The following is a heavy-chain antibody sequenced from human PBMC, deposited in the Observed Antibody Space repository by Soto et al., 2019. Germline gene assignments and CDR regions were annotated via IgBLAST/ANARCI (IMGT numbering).Heavy chain of an antibody. Sequence: QVQLVQSEAEVKKPGASVKVSCRASGYIFVNYGISWVRQAPGQGLEWMGWISAYNGNTKYAQEFQGRVTMTRDTSTSTAYMELGSLRSDDTAVYYCARDNDVFTVYYVDYWGQGTLVTGS. J-gene: IGHJ4*02. V-gene: IGHV1-18*01. CDR2: ISAYNGNT. CDR3: ARDNDVFTVYYVDY. CDR1: GYIFVNYG. D-gene: IGHD2-8*01.